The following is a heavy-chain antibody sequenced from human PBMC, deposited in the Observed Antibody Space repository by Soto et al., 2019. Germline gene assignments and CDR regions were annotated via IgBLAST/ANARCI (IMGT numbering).Heavy chain of an antibody. CDR3: ATAVASFGY. CDR1: GNTGTVSSHY. Sequence: SETLSLTCTVSGNTGTVSSHYWSWIRQPPGKGLEWIGYIYYSGNTDYNPSLKSRVTISLDTSRNQFSLKLNSVTAADTAVYFCATAVASFGYWGQGTLVTVSS. D-gene: IGHD5-12*01. CDR2: IYYSGNT. V-gene: IGHV4-59*02. J-gene: IGHJ4*02.